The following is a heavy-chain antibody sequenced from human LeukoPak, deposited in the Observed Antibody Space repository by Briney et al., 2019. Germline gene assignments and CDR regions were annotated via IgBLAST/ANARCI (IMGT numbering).Heavy chain of an antibody. CDR3: ARVPSQLPFDY. CDR1: GFTFSSYW. D-gene: IGHD2-2*01. V-gene: IGHV3-7*01. Sequence: GGSLRLSCAASGFTFSSYWMSWVRQAPGKGLEWVANIKQDGSEKHYVDSVKGRFTISRDNAKNSLYLQMNSLRAEDTAVYYCARVPSQLPFDYWGQGTLITVSS. J-gene: IGHJ4*02. CDR2: IKQDGSEK.